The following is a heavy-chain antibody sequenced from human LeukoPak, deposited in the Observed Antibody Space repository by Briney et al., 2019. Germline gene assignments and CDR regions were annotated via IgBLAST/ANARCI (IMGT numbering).Heavy chain of an antibody. J-gene: IGHJ4*02. V-gene: IGHV3-23*01. CDR1: GFTFSTYT. CDR2: ISDNGGRT. D-gene: IGHD1-14*01. CDR3: AKDFGRNLGGPGY. Sequence: GGSLRLSCAASGFTFSTYTMAWVRQAPGGGLEWVSGISDNGGRTYYADSVKGRFAISRDDSKSTLYLQMDSLRGEDTAVYYCAKDFGRNLGGPGYWGRGTLVIVSS.